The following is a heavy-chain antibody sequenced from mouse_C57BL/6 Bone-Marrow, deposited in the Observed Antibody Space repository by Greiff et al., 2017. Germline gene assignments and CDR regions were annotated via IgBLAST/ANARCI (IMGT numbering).Heavy chain of an antibody. CDR1: GFTFSDAW. V-gene: IGHV6-6*01. Sequence: EVQVVASGGGLVQPGGSMKLSCAASGFTFSDAWMDWVRQSPEKGLEWVAEIRNKANNHATYYAESVKGRFTISRDDSKSSVYLQMNSLRAEDTGIYYCTPLYYGNPAWFAYWGQGTLVTVSA. D-gene: IGHD2-1*01. CDR3: TPLYYGNPAWFAY. CDR2: IRNKANNHAT. J-gene: IGHJ3*01.